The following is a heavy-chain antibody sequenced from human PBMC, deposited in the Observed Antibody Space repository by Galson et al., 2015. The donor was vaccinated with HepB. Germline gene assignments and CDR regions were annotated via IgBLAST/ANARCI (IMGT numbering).Heavy chain of an antibody. Sequence: SLRLSCAASGFRFNDYYMSWIRQAPGKGLEWVSYISGSGSTISYADSVKGRFTVSRDNAKDSLFLQMNSQRAEDTAIYYCAKRAVLLPDVNFYYFGMDVWGQGTTVTVSS. J-gene: IGHJ6*02. CDR1: GFRFNDYY. D-gene: IGHD2-21*01. CDR2: ISGSGSTI. CDR3: AKRAVLLPDVNFYYFGMDV. V-gene: IGHV3-11*01.